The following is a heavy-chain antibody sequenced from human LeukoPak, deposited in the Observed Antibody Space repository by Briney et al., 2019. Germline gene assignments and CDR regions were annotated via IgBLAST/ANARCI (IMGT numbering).Heavy chain of an antibody. CDR1: GGSISSTSYY. CDR3: ARGRVGARFLSY. Sequence: SETLSLTCTVSGGSISSTSYYWGWIRQPPGKGLEWIGEINHSGSTNYNPSLKSRVTISVDTSKNQFSLKLSSVTAADTAVYYCARGRVGARFLSYWGQGTLVTVSS. J-gene: IGHJ4*02. CDR2: INHSGST. V-gene: IGHV4-39*07. D-gene: IGHD1-26*01.